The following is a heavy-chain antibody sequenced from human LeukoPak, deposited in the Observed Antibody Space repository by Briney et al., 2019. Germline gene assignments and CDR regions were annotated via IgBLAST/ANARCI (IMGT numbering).Heavy chain of an antibody. D-gene: IGHD6-6*01. CDR1: GHTFTGYY. CDR2: INPNSGGT. V-gene: IGHV1-2*06. CDR3: ARLTARQIRYYYYYMDV. Sequence: ASAKVSCKASGHTFTGYYMHWVRQAPGQGLEWMGRINPNSGGTNYAQKFQGRVTMTRDTSISTAYMELSRLRSEDTAVYYCARLTARQIRYYYYYMDVWAKGTTVTVSS. J-gene: IGHJ6*03.